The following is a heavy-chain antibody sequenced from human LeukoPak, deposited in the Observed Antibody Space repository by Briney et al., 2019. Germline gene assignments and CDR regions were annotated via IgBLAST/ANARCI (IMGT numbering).Heavy chain of an antibody. J-gene: IGHJ5*02. V-gene: IGHV3-11*01. CDR1: GLTLIDYY. Sequence: GGPLSLSFAAPGLTLIDYYRSWIGKAQGKGLEWLSYINIGGTNTHYADSVKGRFTISRDNAKKSLYLEMNNLRAEDTAVYYCATDGAGFDTWGQGVLVTVSS. CDR3: ATDGAGFDT. CDR2: INIGGTNT.